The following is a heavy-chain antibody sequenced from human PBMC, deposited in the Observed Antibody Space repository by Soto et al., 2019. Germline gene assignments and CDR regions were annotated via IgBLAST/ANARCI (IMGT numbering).Heavy chain of an antibody. Sequence: EVQLLESGEGLVQPGGSLRLSCAGSGFTFRSYAMSWVRQAPGKGLEWVSAVNNIGDLTYYADSVKGRFTISRDNSKNTLYLQMNSLRAEDTAVYYCAKEWRTYSGSYWPPDYWGQGTLVSVSS. CDR2: VNNIGDLT. CDR3: AKEWRTYSGSYWPPDY. D-gene: IGHD1-26*01. CDR1: GFTFRSYA. J-gene: IGHJ4*02. V-gene: IGHV3-23*01.